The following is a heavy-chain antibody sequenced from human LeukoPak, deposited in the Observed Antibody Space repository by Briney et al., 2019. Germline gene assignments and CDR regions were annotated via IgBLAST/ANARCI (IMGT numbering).Heavy chain of an antibody. CDR2: IYYSGST. Sequence: SQTLSLTCTVSGGSISSGGYYCSWIRQHPGKGLEWIGYIYYSGSTYYNPSLKSRVTISVDTSKNQFSLKLSSVTAADTAVYYCARTRGGYGDYGFYYWGQGTLVTVSS. CDR3: ARTRGGYGDYGFYY. CDR1: GGSISSGGYY. D-gene: IGHD4-17*01. J-gene: IGHJ4*02. V-gene: IGHV4-31*03.